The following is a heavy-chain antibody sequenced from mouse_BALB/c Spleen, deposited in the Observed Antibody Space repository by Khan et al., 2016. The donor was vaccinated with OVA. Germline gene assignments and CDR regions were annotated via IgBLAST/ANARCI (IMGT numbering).Heavy chain of an antibody. D-gene: IGHD2-3*01. J-gene: IGHJ3*01. V-gene: IGHV1-9*01. Sequence: QVQLKESGAELMKPGASVKISCKATGYTFSSYWIEWVKQRPGHGLEWIGEILPGSGSTNYNETFKGKATFTADTSSNTAYMQLISLTSEDSAVYSWASCQIYDGYYMFAYWGQGTLVTVSA. CDR3: ASCQIYDGYYMFAY. CDR2: ILPGSGST. CDR1: GYTFSSYW.